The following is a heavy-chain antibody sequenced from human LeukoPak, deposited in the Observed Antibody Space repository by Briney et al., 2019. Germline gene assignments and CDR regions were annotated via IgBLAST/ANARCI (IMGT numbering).Heavy chain of an antibody. D-gene: IGHD6-13*01. CDR2: IYYSGST. CDR3: ARGVAAAGTFRHWFDP. Sequence: PSETLSLTCTVSGGSISSYYWSWIRQPPGKGLEWIGYIYYSGSTNYNPSLKSRVTISVDTSKNQFSLKLSSVTAADTAVYYCARGVAAAGTFRHWFDPWGQGTLVTVSS. CDR1: GGSISSYY. J-gene: IGHJ5*02. V-gene: IGHV4-59*01.